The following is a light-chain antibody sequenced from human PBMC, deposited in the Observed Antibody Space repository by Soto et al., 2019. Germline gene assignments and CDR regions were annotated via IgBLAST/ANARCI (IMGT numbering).Light chain of an antibody. CDR2: KVS. CDR1: QRLVDSAGNTY. Sequence: DVVMTQSPLSLPVTLGQAASISCRSSQRLVDSAGNTYLSWFQQRPGQSPRRLIYKVSNRNSGDPDRFSGSGSGSDVTLKISRVVAEEAGVYYCMQSTRRPFTFGRGNKVDIK. J-gene: IGKJ3*01. CDR3: MQSTRRPFT. V-gene: IGKV2-30*01.